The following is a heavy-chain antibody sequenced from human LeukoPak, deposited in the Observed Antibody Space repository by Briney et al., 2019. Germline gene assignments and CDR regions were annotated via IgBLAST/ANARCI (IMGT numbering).Heavy chain of an antibody. CDR2: IYYSGST. CDR3: ARSPSSTTYYTFEY. D-gene: IGHD2-2*02. CDR1: GGSVSSGSYY. Sequence: SETLSLTCTVSGGSVSSGSYYWSWIRQPPGKGLEWIGYIYYSGSTNYNPSLKSRVTISVDTSKNQFSLKLSSVTAADTAVYYCARSPSSTTYYTFEYWGLGTLVTVSS. V-gene: IGHV4-61*01. J-gene: IGHJ4*02.